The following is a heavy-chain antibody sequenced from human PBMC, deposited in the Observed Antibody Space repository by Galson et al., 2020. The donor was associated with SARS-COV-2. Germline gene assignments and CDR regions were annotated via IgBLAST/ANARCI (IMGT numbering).Heavy chain of an antibody. J-gene: IGHJ4*02. V-gene: IGHV4-34*01. D-gene: IGHD3-22*01. Sequence: SQATETLSLTCAVYGGSFSDYYWSWIRQSPGRGLEWIGEITHSGSTSYNPSLKSRVTISVDTSKNQFSLKMRSVTAADTAVYYCARGTRDIIVVVMTSVSCHFDHWGQGALVTVSS. CDR1: GGSFSDYY. CDR3: ARGTRDIIVVVMTSVSCHFDH. CDR2: ITHSGST.